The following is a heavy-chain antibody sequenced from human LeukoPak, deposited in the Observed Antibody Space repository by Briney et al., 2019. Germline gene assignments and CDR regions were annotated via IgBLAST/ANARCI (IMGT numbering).Heavy chain of an antibody. Sequence: GGSLSLSCTASGFTFSSYAMNWVRQAPGKGLEWVSNIIGSGGTTYYADSVKGRFTISRDNSKNTLYLQMNSLRAEDTAVYYCAKSEENYYFYGMDVWGQGTTVTVSS. V-gene: IGHV3-23*01. CDR3: AKSEENYYFYGMDV. J-gene: IGHJ6*02. CDR2: IIGSGGTT. CDR1: GFTFSSYA.